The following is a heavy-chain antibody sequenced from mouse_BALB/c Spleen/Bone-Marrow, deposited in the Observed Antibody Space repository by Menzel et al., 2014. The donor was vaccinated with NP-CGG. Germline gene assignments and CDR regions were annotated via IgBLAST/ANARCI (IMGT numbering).Heavy chain of an antibody. CDR1: GYAFTSYN. CDR2: IDPYSGGT. J-gene: IGHJ2*01. CDR3: RKWGTTVVPDY. Sequence: EVQLVESGPELVKPGASVKVSCKASGYAFTSYNMYWVKQSREKSLEWIGYIDPYSGGTNYNQKFKGKATLTVDKSSSTAYMHHNSQTSEDSAVYYWRKWGTTVVPDYGGQGPPLTVSS. D-gene: IGHD1-1*01. V-gene: IGHV1S135*01.